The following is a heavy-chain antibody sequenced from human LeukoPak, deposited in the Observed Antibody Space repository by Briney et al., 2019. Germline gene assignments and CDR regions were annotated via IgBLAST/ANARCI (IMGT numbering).Heavy chain of an antibody. CDR1: GFTFSDYY. J-gene: IGHJ6*02. V-gene: IGHV3-11*01. D-gene: IGHD2-2*01. CDR3: ARGCSTSCHSPGKYYYAMDV. CDR2: ISRSGSTI. Sequence: TGGSLRLSCAASGFTFSDYYMSWIRQAPGKGLEWLSYISRSGSTIYYAASVKGRFTISRDSANNSLYLQMDSLRAEDTAAYYCARGCSTSCHSPGKYYYAMDVWGRGTTVTVSS.